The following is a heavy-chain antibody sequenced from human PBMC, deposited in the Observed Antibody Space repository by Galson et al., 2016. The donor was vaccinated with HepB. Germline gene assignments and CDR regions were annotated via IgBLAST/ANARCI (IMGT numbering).Heavy chain of an antibody. CDR1: GFTSSSYT. CDR2: ISSSSSSI. CDR3: ATQYCSGGSCYSAAPGYWYFDR. Sequence: SLRLSCAASGFTSSSYTMNWVRQAPGKGLEWVSYISSSSSSIYYADSVKGRFTISRDNAKNSLYLQMNSLRDEDTAVYYCATQYCSGGSCYSAAPGYWYFDRWGRGTLVTVSS. V-gene: IGHV3-48*02. D-gene: IGHD2-15*01. J-gene: IGHJ2*01.